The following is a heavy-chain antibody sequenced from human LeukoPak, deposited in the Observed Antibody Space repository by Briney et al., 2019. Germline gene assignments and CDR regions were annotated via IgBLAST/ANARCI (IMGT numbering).Heavy chain of an antibody. J-gene: IGHJ4*02. D-gene: IGHD3-10*01. CDR2: IFHSGST. CDR1: GGSISNYY. CDR3: ARHSPTYYDFDY. V-gene: IGHV4-59*08. Sequence: PSETLSLTCTVSGGSISNYYWTWLRQPPGKGLEWIGYIFHSGSTKYNPSLQSRVTISVDTSKNRFSLKLSSVIAADTAVYYCARHSPTYYDFDYWGQGTLVTVSS.